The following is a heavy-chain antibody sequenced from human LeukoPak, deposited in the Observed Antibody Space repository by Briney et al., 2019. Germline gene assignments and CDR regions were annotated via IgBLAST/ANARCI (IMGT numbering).Heavy chain of an antibody. CDR3: ARVARTAVGIRYYFDE. D-gene: IGHD1-14*01. CDR1: GCNFINYG. J-gene: IGHJ4*02. CDR2: ISTYNGNS. V-gene: IGHV1-18*01. Sequence: GASVKVSCKASGCNFINYGISWVRQAPGQGLDWMGWISTYNGNSIYAQKFQGRVTMTTDTSTSTGYMDLGSLTSDDTAVYYCARVARTAVGIRYYFDEWGQGTLVSVSS.